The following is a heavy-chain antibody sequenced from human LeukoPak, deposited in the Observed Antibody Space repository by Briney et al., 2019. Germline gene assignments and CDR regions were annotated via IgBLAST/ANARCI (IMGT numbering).Heavy chain of an antibody. D-gene: IGHD6-13*01. CDR2: IKQDGSEK. CDR3: ARDRSSSDPLDY. CDR1: GFTFSSYW. V-gene: IGHV3-7*01. Sequence: PGGSLRLSCAAPGFTFSSYWMSWVRQAPGKGLEWVANIKQDGSEKYYVDSVKGRFTISRDNAKNSLYLQMNSLRAEDTAVYYCARDRSSSDPLDYWGQGTLVTVSS. J-gene: IGHJ4*02.